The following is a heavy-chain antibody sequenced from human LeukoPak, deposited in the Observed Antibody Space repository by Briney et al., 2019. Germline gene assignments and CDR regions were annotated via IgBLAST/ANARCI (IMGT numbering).Heavy chain of an antibody. Sequence: PGGSLRLSCAASGFTFSNAWMSWVRQAPGKGLEWVGRIKSKTDGGTTDYAAPVKGRFTISRDDSKNTLYLQMNSLKTEDTAVYYCTTRLKKYSSGCPAHWGQGTLVTVSS. V-gene: IGHV3-15*01. CDR1: GFTFSNAW. J-gene: IGHJ1*01. CDR3: TTRLKKYSSGCPAH. CDR2: IKSKTDGGTT. D-gene: IGHD6-19*01.